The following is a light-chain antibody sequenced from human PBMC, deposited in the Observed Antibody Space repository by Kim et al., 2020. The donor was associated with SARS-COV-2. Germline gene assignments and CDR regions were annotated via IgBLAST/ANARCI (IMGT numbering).Light chain of an antibody. J-gene: IGLJ2*01. CDR2: ENY. V-gene: IGLV6-57*04. CDR1: SGSIASNY. CDR3: QSYDSSTPVV. Sequence: NFMLTQPHSVSESPGKTVTISCTRGSGSIASNYVQWYQQRPGSAPTTVIFENYQRPSGVPDRFSGSIDSSSNSASLTISGLKTEDEADYYCQSYDSSTPVVFGGGTQLTVL.